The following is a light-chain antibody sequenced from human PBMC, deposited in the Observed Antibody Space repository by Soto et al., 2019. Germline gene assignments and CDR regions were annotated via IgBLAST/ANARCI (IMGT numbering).Light chain of an antibody. CDR1: SSVVGGYNY. J-gene: IGLJ1*01. Sequence: QSVLTQPPSASGSPGQSVTISCTGTSSVVGGYNYVSWYQQHPGKAPKLMIYEVSKRPSGVPDRFSGSKSGNTASLTVSGLLAEDEADYYCSSYAGRNNFVFGTGTKVTVL. V-gene: IGLV2-8*01. CDR2: EVS. CDR3: SSYAGRNNFV.